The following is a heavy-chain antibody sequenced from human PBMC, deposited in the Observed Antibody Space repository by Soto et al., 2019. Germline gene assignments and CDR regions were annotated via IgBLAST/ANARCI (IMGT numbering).Heavy chain of an antibody. J-gene: IGHJ6*02. CDR2: IYYSGST. CDR3: ARDPLYYYDSSGYYFEDYYYYGMDV. Sequence: TLCLTFPVSGGSISSGGYYWSWIRQHPGKGLEWIGYIYYSGSTYYNPSLKSRVTISVDTSKNQFSLKLSSVTAADTAVYYCARDPLYYYDSSGYYFEDYYYYGMDVWGQGTTVTVSS. CDR1: GGSISSGGYY. V-gene: IGHV4-31*03. D-gene: IGHD3-22*01.